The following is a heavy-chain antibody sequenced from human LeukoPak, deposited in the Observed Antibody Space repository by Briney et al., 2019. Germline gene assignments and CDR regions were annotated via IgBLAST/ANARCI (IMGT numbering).Heavy chain of an antibody. Sequence: QPGGSLRLSCAASGSTFSSYAMSWVRQAPGKGLEWVSAISGSGGSTYYADSVKGRFTISRDNSKNTLYLQMNSLRAEDTAVYYCAKGGLLRQWLVLYFDYWGQGTLVTVSS. CDR2: ISGSGGST. J-gene: IGHJ4*02. CDR1: GSTFSSYA. V-gene: IGHV3-23*01. CDR3: AKGGLLRQWLVLYFDY. D-gene: IGHD6-19*01.